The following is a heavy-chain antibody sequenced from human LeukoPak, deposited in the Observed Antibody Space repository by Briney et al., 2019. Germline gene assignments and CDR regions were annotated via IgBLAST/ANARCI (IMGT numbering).Heavy chain of an antibody. V-gene: IGHV3-33*01. D-gene: IGHD1-1*01. J-gene: IGHJ3*02. CDR1: GFTFSSYG. CDR3: ARDSNDRSELDI. CDR2: IWYDGSNK. Sequence: PGGSQRLSCAASGFTFSSYGMHWVRQAPGKGLEWVAVIWYDGSNKYYADSVKGRFTISRDNSKNTLYLQMNSLRAEDTAVYYCARDSNDRSELDIWGQGTMVTVSS.